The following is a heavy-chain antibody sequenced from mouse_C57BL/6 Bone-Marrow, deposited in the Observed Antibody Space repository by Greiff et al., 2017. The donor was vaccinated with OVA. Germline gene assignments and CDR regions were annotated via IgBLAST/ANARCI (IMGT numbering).Heavy chain of an antibody. J-gene: IGHJ2*01. CDR2: IYPRSGNT. D-gene: IGHD2-5*01. CDR3: ERSGYSKSYVDY. V-gene: IGHV1-81*01. Sequence: VQLQQSGAELARPGASVKLSCKASGYPFTSYGISWVKQRTGQGLEWIGEIYPRSGNTYYNEKFKGKATLTADKSSSTAYMVLRSLTSEDSAVYFWERSGYSKSYVDYGGQGTTLTVSA. CDR1: GYPFTSYG.